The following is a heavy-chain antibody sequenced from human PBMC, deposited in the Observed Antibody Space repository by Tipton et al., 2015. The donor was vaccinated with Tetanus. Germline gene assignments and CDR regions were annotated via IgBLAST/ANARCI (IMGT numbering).Heavy chain of an antibody. CDR3: ARDRGVRGGYYYYHGMDV. D-gene: IGHD3-10*01. V-gene: IGHV4-30-4*08. CDR1: RGSINSGTFY. Sequence: TLSLTCTVSRGSINSGTFYWDWIRQPPGKGLEWLGYISHSGTTNYNPSLMSRVTLSLDTARGQFSLKLTSVTAADAAVYYCARDRGVRGGYYYYHGMDVWSQGTTVTVSS. CDR2: ISHSGTT. J-gene: IGHJ6*02.